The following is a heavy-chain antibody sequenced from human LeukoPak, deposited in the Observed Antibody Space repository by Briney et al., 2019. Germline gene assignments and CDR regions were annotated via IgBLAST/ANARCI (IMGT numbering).Heavy chain of an antibody. V-gene: IGHV4-39*01. D-gene: IGHD2-15*01. CDR2: IQNSVTN. CDR3: ARVIGYCSVYSCPGWGS. Sequence: KTSESLSLTCSVSGGSMTTTGYYWGWIRQSPGKGVEWIGNIQNSVTNFYNPSLRSRVTIYVDTSKNEVSLNLYSVTAADTTVYYCARVIGYCSVYSCPGWGSWGQGTLVTVSS. CDR1: GGSMTTTGYY. J-gene: IGHJ5*02.